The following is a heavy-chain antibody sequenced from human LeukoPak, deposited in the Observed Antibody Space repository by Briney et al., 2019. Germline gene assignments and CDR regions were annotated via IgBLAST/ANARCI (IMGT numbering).Heavy chain of an antibody. J-gene: IGHJ6*02. V-gene: IGHV3-23*01. CDR1: GFSFDNYA. CDR3: AKTLRDLEWLTGELDV. D-gene: IGHD3-3*01. Sequence: PGGSLRLSCAASGFSFDNYAMSWVHQTPGKGLEWVSAIGGSGSDTSYTDSVKGRFTISRDNSKSTLYLQMNSLRAEDTAVYHCAKTLRDLEWLTGELDVWGQGTAVTVSS. CDR2: IGGSGSDT.